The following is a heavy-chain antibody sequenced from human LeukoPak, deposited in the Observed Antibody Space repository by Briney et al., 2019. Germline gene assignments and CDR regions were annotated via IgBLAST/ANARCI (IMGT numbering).Heavy chain of an antibody. CDR1: GFTFSSYI. CDR2: ISSGSSYI. D-gene: IGHD6-19*01. J-gene: IGHJ4*02. Sequence: PGGSLRLSCAASGFTFSSYIMNWVRQAPGKGLEWVPSISSGSSYINYADSVKGRFTISRDNAKNSLYLQMNSLRADDTAVYYCAREGAVERRNPYYFDYWGQGTLVTVSS. V-gene: IGHV3-21*01. CDR3: AREGAVERRNPYYFDY.